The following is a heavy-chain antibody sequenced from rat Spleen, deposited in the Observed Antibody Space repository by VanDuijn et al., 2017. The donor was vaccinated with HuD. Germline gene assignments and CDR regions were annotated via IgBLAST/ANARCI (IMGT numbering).Heavy chain of an antibody. D-gene: IGHD1-12*03. V-gene: IGHV5-27*01. CDR2: ITSGGSYT. CDR1: GLTFSSFA. Sequence: EVQLVESGGGLVQPGRSLKLSCAASGLTFSSFAMAWVRQAPKKGLEWIATITSGGSYTYYRDSVKGRFTISRDNAKSTLYLQMDSLRSEDTATYYCTTDPMMVTYWGQGVMVTVSS. CDR3: TTDPMMVTY. J-gene: IGHJ2*01.